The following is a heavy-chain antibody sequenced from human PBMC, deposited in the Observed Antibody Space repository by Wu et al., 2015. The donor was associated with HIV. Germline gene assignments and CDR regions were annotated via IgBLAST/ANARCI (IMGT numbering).Heavy chain of an antibody. CDR2: IIPIFGTA. CDR1: GGTFSSYA. J-gene: IGHJ5*02. V-gene: IGHV1-69*13. CDR3: ARELRLIGSGIGLXTPNWFDP. D-gene: IGHD3-10*01. Sequence: QVQLVQSGAEVKKPGSSVKVSCKASGGTFSSYAISWVRQAPGQGLEWMGRIIPIFGTANYAQKFQGRVTITADESTSTAYMELSSLRSEATAVYYCARELRLIGSGIGLXTPNWFDPWAREPWS.